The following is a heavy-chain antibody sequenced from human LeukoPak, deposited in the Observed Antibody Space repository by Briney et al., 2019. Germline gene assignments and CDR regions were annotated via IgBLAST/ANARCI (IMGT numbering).Heavy chain of an antibody. CDR2: ISSSSSYI. CDR3: ARMYCSSTSCYDAFDI. V-gene: IGHV3-21*01. D-gene: IGHD2-2*01. J-gene: IGHJ3*02. CDR1: GFTFSSYS. Sequence: GGSLRLSCAASGFTFSSYSMNWVRQAPGKGLEWVSSISSSSSYIYYADSVKGRFTISRDNAKNSLYLQMNSLRAEDTAVYYCARMYCSSTSCYDAFDIWDQGTMVTVSS.